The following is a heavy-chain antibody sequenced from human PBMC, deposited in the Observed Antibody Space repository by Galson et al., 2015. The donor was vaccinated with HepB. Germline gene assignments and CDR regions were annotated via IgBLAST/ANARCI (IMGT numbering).Heavy chain of an antibody. V-gene: IGHV3-66*01. J-gene: IGHJ4*02. D-gene: IGHD2-2*01. Sequence: SLRLSCAASGFTVSSNYMSWVRQAPGKGLEWVSVIYSGGSTYYADSVKGRFAISRDNSKNTLYLQMNSLRAEDTAVYYCAREAYCSSTSCYPEGYFDYWGQGTLVTVSS. CDR3: AREAYCSSTSCYPEGYFDY. CDR1: GFTVSSNY. CDR2: IYSGGST.